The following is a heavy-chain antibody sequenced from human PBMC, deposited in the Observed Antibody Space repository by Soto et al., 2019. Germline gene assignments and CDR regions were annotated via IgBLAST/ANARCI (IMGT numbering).Heavy chain of an antibody. CDR3: AKDRASSGWDPFDY. CDR2: ISYDGSNK. J-gene: IGHJ4*02. CDR1: GFTFSSYG. D-gene: IGHD6-19*01. V-gene: IGHV3-30*18. Sequence: GGSLRLSCAASGFTFSSYGMHWVRQAPGKGLEWVAVISYDGSNKYYADSVKGRFTISRDNSKNTLYLQMNSLRAEDTAVYYCAKDRASSGWDPFDYWGQGTLVTVSS.